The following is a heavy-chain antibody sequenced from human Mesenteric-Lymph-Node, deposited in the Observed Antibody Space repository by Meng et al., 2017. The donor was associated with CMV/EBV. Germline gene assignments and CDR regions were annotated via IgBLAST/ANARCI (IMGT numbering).Heavy chain of an antibody. CDR2: ISYDGSNK. CDR1: GFTFSSYA. J-gene: IGHJ6*02. Sequence: SCAASGFTFSSYAMHWVRQAPGKGLEWVAVISYDGSNKYYADSVKGRFTISRDNSKNTLYLQMNSLRAEDTAVYYCAKGTEEIVVVPAAMFAYYYYGMDVWGQGTTVTVSS. V-gene: IGHV3-30*04. CDR3: AKGTEEIVVVPAAMFAYYYYGMDV. D-gene: IGHD2-2*01.